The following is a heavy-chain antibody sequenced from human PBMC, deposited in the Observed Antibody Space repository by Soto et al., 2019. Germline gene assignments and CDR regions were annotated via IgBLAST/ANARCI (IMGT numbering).Heavy chain of an antibody. CDR1: GYTFTSYV. CDR2: ISAYNGNT. V-gene: IGHV1-18*01. J-gene: IGHJ6*02. D-gene: IGHD6-19*01. Sequence: QVQLVQSGAEVKKPGASVKVSCRASGYTFTSYVISWVRQAPAQGLEWMGWISAYNGNTNFAQKLQGRVTMTTDTSTSTAYMEVRSVRSDDTAVYYCARVVATVAGPYGMDVWGQGTTVTVSS. CDR3: ARVVATVAGPYGMDV.